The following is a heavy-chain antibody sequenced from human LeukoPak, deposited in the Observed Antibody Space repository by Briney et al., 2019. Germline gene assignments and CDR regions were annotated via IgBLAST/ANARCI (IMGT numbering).Heavy chain of an antibody. V-gene: IGHV4-34*01. CDR3: AVNEYGSGSFLRDY. CDR2: INHSGST. D-gene: IGHD3-10*01. J-gene: IGHJ4*02. Sequence: SETLSLTCAVYGGSFSGYYWSWIRQPPGKGLEWIGEINHSGSTNYNPSLKSRVTISVDTSKNQFSLKVNSVTAADTAVYYCAVNEYGSGSFLRDYWGQGTLVTVSS. CDR1: GGSFSGYY.